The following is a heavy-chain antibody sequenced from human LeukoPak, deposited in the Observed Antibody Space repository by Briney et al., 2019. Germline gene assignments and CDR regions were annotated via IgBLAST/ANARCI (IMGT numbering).Heavy chain of an antibody. Sequence: SVKVSCKASGYTFTGYYMHWVRQAPGQGLEWMGGIIPIFGTANYAQKFQGRVTITADESTSTAYMELSSLRSEDTAVYYCAREGASRSYYVGDAFDIWGQGTMVTVSS. CDR1: GYTFTGYY. CDR3: AREGASRSYYVGDAFDI. CDR2: IIPIFGTA. J-gene: IGHJ3*02. D-gene: IGHD1-26*01. V-gene: IGHV1-69*13.